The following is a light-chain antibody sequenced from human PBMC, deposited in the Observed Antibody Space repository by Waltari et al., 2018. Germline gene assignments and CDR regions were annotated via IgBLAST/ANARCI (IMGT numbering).Light chain of an antibody. CDR2: YDS. J-gene: IGLJ2*01. CDR3: QVWDSSNDHPVV. CDR1: DIGSQT. Sequence: SYVLTQPPSVSVAPGKTARVICGGNDIGSQTVHWYQQKPGQAPVVVISYDSDRPSGIPEPFAGSNSGDTATLTIRRVEAGDEADYYCQVWDSSNDHPVVFGGGTKLTVL. V-gene: IGLV3-21*04.